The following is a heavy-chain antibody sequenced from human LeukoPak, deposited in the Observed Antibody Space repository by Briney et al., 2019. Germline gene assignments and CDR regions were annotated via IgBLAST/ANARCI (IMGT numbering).Heavy chain of an antibody. Sequence: QSGGSLRLSCAASGFTFSSYWMHWVRQAPGKGLVWVSRINSDGSSTSYADSVKGRFTISRDNAKNSLYLQMNSLRAEDTAVYYCARECGSTRVPSWFDPWGQGTLVTVSS. CDR3: ARECGSTRVPSWFDP. V-gene: IGHV3-74*01. CDR2: INSDGSST. D-gene: IGHD2-2*01. CDR1: GFTFSSYW. J-gene: IGHJ5*02.